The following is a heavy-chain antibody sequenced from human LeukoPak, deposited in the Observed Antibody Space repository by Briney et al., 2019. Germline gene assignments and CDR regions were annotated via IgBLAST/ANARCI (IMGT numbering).Heavy chain of an antibody. D-gene: IGHD3-10*01. V-gene: IGHV3-23*01. CDR3: ARDSRGWTHDY. J-gene: IGHJ4*02. CDR1: GFTFSSYA. CDR2: IGASGST. Sequence: GGSLRLSCAASGFTFSSYAMSWVRQAPGKGLDWVSSIGASGSTYYSASVKGRFTISRDTAKNALYLQMNSLRAEDTAVYYCARDSRGWTHDYWGQGTLVTVSS.